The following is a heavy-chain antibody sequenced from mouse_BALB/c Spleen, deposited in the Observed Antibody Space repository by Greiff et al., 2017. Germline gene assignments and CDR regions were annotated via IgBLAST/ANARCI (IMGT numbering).Heavy chain of an antibody. V-gene: IGHV1-63*02. Sequence: VQLVESGAELVRPGTSVKMSCKAAGYTFTNYWIGWVKQRPGHGLEWIGDIYPGGGYTNYNEKFKGKATLTADTSSSTAYMQLSSLTSEDSAIYYCAIPIYYGKAYYYAMDYWGQGTSVTVSS. D-gene: IGHD2-1*01. CDR3: AIPIYYGKAYYYAMDY. CDR1: GYTFTNYW. J-gene: IGHJ4*01. CDR2: IYPGGGYT.